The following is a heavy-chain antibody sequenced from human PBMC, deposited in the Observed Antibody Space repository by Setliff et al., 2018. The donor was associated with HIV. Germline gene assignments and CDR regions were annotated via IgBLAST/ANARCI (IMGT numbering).Heavy chain of an antibody. CDR3: ARSGNILTDYSYYSYFMDV. Sequence: SETLSLTCAVYGGPFSNYYWSWIRQSPGEGLEWIGEINHGGSTNYNPSLKSRVTMSVDTSKNQFSLQLTSVTAADTAVYYCARSGNILTDYSYYSYFMDVWGGGTTVTVSS. J-gene: IGHJ6*03. V-gene: IGHV4-34*01. D-gene: IGHD3-9*01. CDR1: GGPFSNYY. CDR2: INHGGST.